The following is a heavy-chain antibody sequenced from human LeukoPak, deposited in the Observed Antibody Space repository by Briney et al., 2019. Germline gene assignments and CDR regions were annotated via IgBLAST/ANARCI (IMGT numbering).Heavy chain of an antibody. CDR1: GGSISSYY. Sequence: SETLSLTCTVSGGSISSYYWSWIRQPPGKGLEWIGYIYYSGSTNYNPSLKSRVTISVDTSKNQSSLKLSSVTAADTAVYYCARHDRDGYNYDAFDIWGQGTMVTVSS. V-gene: IGHV4-59*08. CDR3: ARHDRDGYNYDAFDI. J-gene: IGHJ3*02. D-gene: IGHD5-24*01. CDR2: IYYSGST.